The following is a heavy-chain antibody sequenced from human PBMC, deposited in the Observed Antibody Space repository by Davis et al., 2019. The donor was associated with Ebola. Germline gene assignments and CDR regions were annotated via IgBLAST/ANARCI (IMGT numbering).Heavy chain of an antibody. V-gene: IGHV3-43*02. Sequence: PGGSLRLSCAASGFTFADYAMHWVRQAPGKGLEWVSLISGDGGSTYYADSVKGRFTISRDNAKNSLYLQMNSLRAEDTALYHCAREDGSYRGDWYFDLWGRGTLVTVSS. CDR2: ISGDGGST. J-gene: IGHJ2*01. D-gene: IGHD1-26*01. CDR1: GFTFADYA. CDR3: AREDGSYRGDWYFDL.